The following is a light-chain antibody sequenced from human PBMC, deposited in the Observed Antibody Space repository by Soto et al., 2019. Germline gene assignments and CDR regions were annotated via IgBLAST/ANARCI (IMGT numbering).Light chain of an antibody. CDR2: GAA. CDR1: QNVNSRF. J-gene: IGKJ1*01. CDR3: QQYGSTPRT. V-gene: IGKV3-20*01. Sequence: EIVLTQSQGTLSLSPGERASLSCRASQNVNSRFLAWYQQKPGQAPRLVIYGAASRAAGVPDRFSGSGSGTHFTLTISRREPEDFAVYYWQQYGSTPRTFGQGTKVEI.